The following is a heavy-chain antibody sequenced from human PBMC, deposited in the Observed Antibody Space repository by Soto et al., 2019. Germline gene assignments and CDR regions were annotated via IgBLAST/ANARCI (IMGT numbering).Heavy chain of an antibody. CDR1: GFAFSTYA. Sequence: VGSLRLSCAASGFAFSTYAMTWVRQAPGKGLEWVSVISGSGGSSYYAASVKGRFTISRDSSKNTLYLQMNGLRAEDTALYYCAKVTKRAAAGRYEYYKYGMDVWGQGTTVTVSS. CDR3: AKVTKRAAAGRYEYYKYGMDV. CDR2: ISGSGGSS. D-gene: IGHD6-13*01. J-gene: IGHJ6*02. V-gene: IGHV3-23*01.